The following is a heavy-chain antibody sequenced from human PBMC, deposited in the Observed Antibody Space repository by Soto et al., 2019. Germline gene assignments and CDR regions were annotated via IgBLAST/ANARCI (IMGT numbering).Heavy chain of an antibody. D-gene: IGHD1-26*01. CDR2: IAPFSGDV. CDR1: GNTFSYRY. J-gene: IGHJ4*02. V-gene: IGHV1-45*02. CDR3: ASGGAGSGPFTWELPDH. Sequence: QMQLVQSGAEVTKTGSSVTVSCQALGNTFSYRYLHWVRQAPGQALEWMGWIAPFSGDVHYAQKFQERVTLTRDRSINTAYMRMSSLISEDTDIYFCASGGAGSGPFTWELPDHWGQGTLVTVSS.